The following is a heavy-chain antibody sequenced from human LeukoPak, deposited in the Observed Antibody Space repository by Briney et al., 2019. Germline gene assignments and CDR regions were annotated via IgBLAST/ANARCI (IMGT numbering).Heavy chain of an antibody. D-gene: IGHD1-7*01. CDR2: IDSDGSGK. V-gene: IGHV3-7*01. CDR1: GFTFNTFY. J-gene: IGHJ4*02. Sequence: PGGSLRLSCAVSGFTFNTFYMTWVRQPPGKRLEWVANIDSDGSGKNYVDSVKGRFTISRDNAKNSLFLHMNSLRTEDTAIYYCARGVSGTPGLADYWGQGTLATVSS. CDR3: ARGVSGTPGLADY.